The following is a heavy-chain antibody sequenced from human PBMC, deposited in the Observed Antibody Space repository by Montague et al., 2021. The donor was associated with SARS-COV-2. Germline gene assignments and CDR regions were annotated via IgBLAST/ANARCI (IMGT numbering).Heavy chain of an antibody. CDR3: ASGQSGITMIVVAILGVEFYFDN. V-gene: IGHV4-34*01. CDR2: INQSGST. CDR1: GGSFSDSH. Sequence: SETLSLTCAVYGGSFSDSHWSWLRQPPGKGLEWIGEINQSGSTKYNPSLKSRVTISADTSKNQFSLKLSSLTAADTAVYYCASGQSGITMIVVAILGVEFYFDNWGQGTLVTVSS. J-gene: IGHJ4*02. D-gene: IGHD3-22*01.